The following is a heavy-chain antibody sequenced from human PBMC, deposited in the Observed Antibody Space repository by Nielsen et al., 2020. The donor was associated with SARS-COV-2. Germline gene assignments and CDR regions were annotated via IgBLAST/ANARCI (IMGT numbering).Heavy chain of an antibody. V-gene: IGHV3-9*01. D-gene: IGHD6-19*01. CDR1: GFTFDDYA. CDR3: AKDMAPGIAVAVQDYYYYYGMDV. Sequence: SLKISCAASGFTFDDYAMHWVRQAPGKGLEWVSGISWNSGSIGYADSVKGRFTISRDNAKNSLYLQMNSLRAEDTALYYCAKDMAPGIAVAVQDYYYYYGMDVWGQGTTVTVSS. J-gene: IGHJ6*02. CDR2: ISWNSGSI.